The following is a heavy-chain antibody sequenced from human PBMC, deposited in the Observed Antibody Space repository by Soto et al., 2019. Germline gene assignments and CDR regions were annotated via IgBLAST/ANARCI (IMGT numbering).Heavy chain of an antibody. Sequence: SETLSLTCAVYGGSFSGYYWSWIRQPPGKGLEWIGEINHSGSTNYNPSLKSRVTISVDTSKNQFSLKLSSVTAADTAVYYCASSYCSSTSCYDHLDYYCYMDVWGKGTTVTVSS. V-gene: IGHV4-34*01. J-gene: IGHJ6*03. D-gene: IGHD2-2*01. CDR3: ASSYCSSTSCYDHLDYYCYMDV. CDR2: INHSGST. CDR1: GGSFSGYY.